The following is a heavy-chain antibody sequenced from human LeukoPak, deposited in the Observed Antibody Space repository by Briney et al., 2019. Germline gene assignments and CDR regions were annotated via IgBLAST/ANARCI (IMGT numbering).Heavy chain of an antibody. V-gene: IGHV3-9*01. D-gene: IGHD6-19*01. CDR2: ISWNSGSI. Sequence: GGSLRLSCAASGFTFDDYAMHWVRQAPGKGLEWVSGISWNSGSIGYADSVKGRFTISRDNAKNSLYLQMNSLRAEDTALYYCAKDNSPYSSGWYDDAFDIWGQGTMVTVSS. J-gene: IGHJ3*02. CDR1: GFTFDDYA. CDR3: AKDNSPYSSGWYDDAFDI.